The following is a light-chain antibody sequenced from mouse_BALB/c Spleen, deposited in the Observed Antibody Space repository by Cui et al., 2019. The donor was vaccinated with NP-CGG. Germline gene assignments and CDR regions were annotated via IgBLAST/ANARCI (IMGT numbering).Light chain of an antibody. CDR2: GTN. CDR1: TGAVTPSNY. V-gene: IGLV1*01. CDR3: ALWYSNHWV. Sequence: QAVVTQESALTTSPGETVTLTCRSSTGAVTPSNYANWVQEKPDHLFTGLIGGTNNRAPGVPARFSGSLIADKAALTITGAQTEDEAIYFCALWYSNHWVFGGGTKLTVL. J-gene: IGLJ1*01.